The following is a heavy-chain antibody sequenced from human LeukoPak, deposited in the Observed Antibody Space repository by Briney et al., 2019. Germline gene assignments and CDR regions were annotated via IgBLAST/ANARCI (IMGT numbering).Heavy chain of an antibody. CDR1: GGSISSSSYY. V-gene: IGHV4-39*01. Sequence: PSGALSLTCTVSGGSISSSSYYWGWIRQPPGKGLEWIGSFYYDGTTYYHPSLKSRVTVSVDTSKNQFSLKLSSVTAADTAVYYCARHGRFGSGDFRTYCDYWGQGNLVTVSS. CDR3: ARHGRFGSGDFRTYCDY. D-gene: IGHD3-10*01. CDR2: FYYDGTT. J-gene: IGHJ4*02.